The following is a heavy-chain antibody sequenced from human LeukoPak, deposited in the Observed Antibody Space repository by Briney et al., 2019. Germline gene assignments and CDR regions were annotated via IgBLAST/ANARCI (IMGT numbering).Heavy chain of an antibody. V-gene: IGHV3-33*01. Sequence: GGSLRLSCAASGFTFSSYGMHWVRQAPGKGLEWVAVIWYDGSDKYYTDSVKGRFTISRDNSKNTLYLQMNSLRAEDTAIYYCARAGDAFDIWGQGTMLTVSS. CDR1: GFTFSSYG. CDR2: IWYDGSDK. CDR3: ARAGDAFDI. J-gene: IGHJ3*02.